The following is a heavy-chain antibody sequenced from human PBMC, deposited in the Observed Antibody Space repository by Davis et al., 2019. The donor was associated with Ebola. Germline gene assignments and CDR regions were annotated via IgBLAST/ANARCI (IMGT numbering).Heavy chain of an antibody. CDR2: ISWNSGSI. CDR3: AKDNRGPRDWYFDL. CDR1: GFTFDDYA. J-gene: IGHJ2*01. Sequence: GGSLRLSCAASGFTFDDYAMHWVRQAPGKGLEWVSGISWNSGSIGYADSVKGRFTISRDNAKNSLYRQMNSLRAEDTALYYCAKDNRGPRDWYFDLWGRGTLVTVSS. V-gene: IGHV3-9*01.